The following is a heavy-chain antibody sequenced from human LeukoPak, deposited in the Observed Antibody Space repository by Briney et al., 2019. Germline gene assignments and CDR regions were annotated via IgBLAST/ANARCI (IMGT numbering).Heavy chain of an antibody. CDR1: SGSISNSGYY. Sequence: SETLSLTCTVSSGSISNSGYYWGWIRQPPGKGLEWIGSIYYSGSAYYNASLKSRVTISVDTPKNQFSLKVSSVTAADTAVYFCARHRASGGATGFDYWGQGTLVTVSS. J-gene: IGHJ4*02. D-gene: IGHD1-26*01. CDR3: ARHRASGGATGFDY. CDR2: IYYSGSA. V-gene: IGHV4-39*01.